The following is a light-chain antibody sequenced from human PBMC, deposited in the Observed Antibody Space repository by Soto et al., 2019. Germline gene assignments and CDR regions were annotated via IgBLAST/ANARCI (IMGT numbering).Light chain of an antibody. J-gene: IGLJ2*01. V-gene: IGLV1-40*01. CDR2: GNS. CDR1: SSNIGAGYD. CDR3: QSYDSSLSGVI. Sequence: QSVLTQPPSVSGAPGQRVTISCTGSSSNIGAGYDVHWYQQLPATAPKLLIYGNSNRPSGVPDRFSGSKSGTSASLAITGLQAGDEADYHCQSYDSSLSGVIFGGGTKLTVL.